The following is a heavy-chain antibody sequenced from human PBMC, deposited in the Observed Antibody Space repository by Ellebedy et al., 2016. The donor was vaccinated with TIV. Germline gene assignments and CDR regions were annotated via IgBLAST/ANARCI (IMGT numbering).Heavy chain of an antibody. Sequence: AASVKVSCKASGYNFRSYEINWVRQAPGQGLEWMGWMKTDGDRTGYDKKFQGRVTMTRNTSISTAYMELSSLKSEDTAVYYCASAQWDITNDAFDMWGQGTMVTVSS. J-gene: IGHJ3*02. D-gene: IGHD1-26*01. V-gene: IGHV1-8*01. CDR3: ASAQWDITNDAFDM. CDR1: GYNFRSYE. CDR2: MKTDGDRT.